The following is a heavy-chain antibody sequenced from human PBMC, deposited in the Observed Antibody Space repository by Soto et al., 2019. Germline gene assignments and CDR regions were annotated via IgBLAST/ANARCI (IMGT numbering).Heavy chain of an antibody. CDR2: INWNGGHT. CDR3: ARDKGGYDYDY. Sequence: EVQLVESGGDVVRPGGSLRLSCAASGFTSDDYGMSWVRQAPGKGLEWVAGINWNGGHTNYADSVKGRFTISKDSAKNSLYLQMNSLRVEDTALYHCARDKGGYDYDYWGQGTRVTVSS. CDR1: GFTSDDYG. D-gene: IGHD5-12*01. J-gene: IGHJ4*02. V-gene: IGHV3-20*01.